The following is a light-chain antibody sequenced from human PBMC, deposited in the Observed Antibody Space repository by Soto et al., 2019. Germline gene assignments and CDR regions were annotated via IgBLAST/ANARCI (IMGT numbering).Light chain of an antibody. J-gene: IGKJ1*01. CDR1: QSLLHSNGNTY. Sequence: EIVVTQSPLSLPVTPGEPASISCKSSQSLLHSNGNTYLDWYLQKPGQSPQLLIYFGSNRASGVPDRFSGSGSGTDFTLNISRVEAEDVGVYYCMQALHARTFGQGTKVEIK. CDR3: MQALHART. V-gene: IGKV2-28*01. CDR2: FGS.